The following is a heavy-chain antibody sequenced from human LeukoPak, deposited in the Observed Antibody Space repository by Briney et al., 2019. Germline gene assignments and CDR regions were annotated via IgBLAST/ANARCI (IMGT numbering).Heavy chain of an antibody. CDR3: ARRKGDSSGYYYFDY. CDR1: GGTFSSYA. J-gene: IGHJ4*02. V-gene: IGHV1-69*01. Sequence: WASVKVSCKASGGTFSSYAISWVRQAPGQGLEWMGGIIPIFGTANYAQKFQGRVTITADESTSTAYMELSSLRSEDTAVYYCARRKGDSSGYYYFDYWGQGTLVTVSS. CDR2: IIPIFGTA. D-gene: IGHD3-22*01.